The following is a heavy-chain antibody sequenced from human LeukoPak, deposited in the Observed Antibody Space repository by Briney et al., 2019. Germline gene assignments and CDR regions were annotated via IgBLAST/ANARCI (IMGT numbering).Heavy chain of an antibody. D-gene: IGHD3-22*01. Sequence: GASVKVSCKVSGYTLTELSMHWVRQAPGKGLEWMGGFDPEDGETIYAQKFQGRVTVTEDTSTDTAYMELSSLRSEDTAVYYCATGGGYYYDSSGHLIPNRFDPWGQGTLVTVSS. CDR1: GYTLTELS. CDR3: ATGGGYYYDSSGHLIPNRFDP. J-gene: IGHJ5*02. CDR2: FDPEDGET. V-gene: IGHV1-24*01.